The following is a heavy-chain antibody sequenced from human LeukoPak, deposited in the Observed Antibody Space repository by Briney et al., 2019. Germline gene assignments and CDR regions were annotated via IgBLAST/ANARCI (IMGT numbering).Heavy chain of an antibody. CDR2: VNRDGNEE. CDR1: GFTFNRYW. Sequence: GGSLRLSCVASGFTFNRYWMIWVRQAPGKGLEWVANVNRDGNEEHYVDSVEGRFTISRDNAKNSLYLQMNTLGNEDTAVYYCVRDDGNRTGSTYFDAFDIWGRGTLVTVSS. D-gene: IGHD3-9*01. J-gene: IGHJ3*02. CDR3: VRDDGNRTGSTYFDAFDI. V-gene: IGHV3-7*03.